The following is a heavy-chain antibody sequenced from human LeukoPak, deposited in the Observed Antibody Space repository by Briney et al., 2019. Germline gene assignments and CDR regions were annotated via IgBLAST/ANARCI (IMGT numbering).Heavy chain of an antibody. Sequence: ASVKVSCKASGYTFTAYYMHWVRQAPGQGPEWMGWINPNAGDTKYAQKFQGRVTMTRDTTISTAYLELSRLTSDDTAVYYCASYPRYESTPPFDYWGQGTLVTVSS. V-gene: IGHV1-2*02. CDR2: INPNAGDT. J-gene: IGHJ4*02. D-gene: IGHD2-15*01. CDR1: GYTFTAYY. CDR3: ASYPRYESTPPFDY.